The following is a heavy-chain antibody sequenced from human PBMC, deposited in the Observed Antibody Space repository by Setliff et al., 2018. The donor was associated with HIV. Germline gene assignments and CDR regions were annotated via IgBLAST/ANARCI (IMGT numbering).Heavy chain of an antibody. CDR2: IYANGYA. CDR3: ARILISYGSGTHKYFDY. D-gene: IGHD3-10*01. J-gene: IGHJ4*02. V-gene: IGHV4-4*07. CDR1: GDSVSNYY. Sequence: SETLSLTCSVSGDSVSNYYWRWIRQPAGKGLEYIGRIYANGYANYNPSLKSRVTMSVDTSKNQFSLNLTSVTAADTATYYCARILISYGSGTHKYFDYWGQGTVVTVSS.